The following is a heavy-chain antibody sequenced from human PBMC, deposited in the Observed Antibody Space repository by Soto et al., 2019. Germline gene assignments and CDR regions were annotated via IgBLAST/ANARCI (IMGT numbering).Heavy chain of an antibody. D-gene: IGHD2-21*02. CDR2: IIPIFGTA. CDR3: ARDGACGGDCYAWIG. Sequence: SVKFSCKASGGTFSSYAISWVRQAPGQGLEWMGGIIPIFGTANYAQKFQGRVTITADESTSTAYMELSSLRSEDTAVYYCARDGACGGDCYAWIGWGQGTLVTVSS. J-gene: IGHJ4*02. CDR1: GGTFSSYA. V-gene: IGHV1-69*13.